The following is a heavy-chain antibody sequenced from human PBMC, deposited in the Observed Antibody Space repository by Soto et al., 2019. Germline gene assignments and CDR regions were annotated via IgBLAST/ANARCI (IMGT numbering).Heavy chain of an antibody. CDR2: ISYSGINE. V-gene: IGHV3-30*04. CDR1: GFSFNNYA. Sequence: QQHLVEYGGGVVQPGRSLRLSCAASGFSFNNYALHWVRQAPGKGLEWVAVISYSGINENYADSVKGRFTISRDISKNTLYLEMNSLRTEDTAVYYCARAPEDSTETLDSWRQGTLVTVSS. J-gene: IGHJ4*02. CDR3: ARAPEDSTETLDS.